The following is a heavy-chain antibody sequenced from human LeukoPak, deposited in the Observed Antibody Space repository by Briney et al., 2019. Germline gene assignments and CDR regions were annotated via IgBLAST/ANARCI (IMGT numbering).Heavy chain of an antibody. CDR3: ARGISNVAGRENFDN. CDR1: GFTFSRYN. Sequence: GGSLRLSCAASGFTFSRYNMNWVRQAPGKGLEWVSSISGSSSYIYYADSVKGRFTISRDNAKNSLYLQVNSLRAEDTAVYFCARGISNVAGRENFDNWGQGTLVTVSS. D-gene: IGHD6-19*01. J-gene: IGHJ4*02. CDR2: ISGSSSYI. V-gene: IGHV3-21*01.